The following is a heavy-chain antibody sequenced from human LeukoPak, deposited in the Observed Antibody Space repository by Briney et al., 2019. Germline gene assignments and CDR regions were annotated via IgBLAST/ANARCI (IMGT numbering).Heavy chain of an antibody. CDR3: ASPVVPAAQFDY. CDR1: GFTFSDYA. Sequence: QSGGSLRLSCTTSGFTFSDYAMSWVRQAPAKGLEWVAFIRYDGSNKYYADSVKGRFTISRDNSKNTLYLQMNSLRAEDTAVYYCASPVVPAAQFDYWGQGTLVTVSS. V-gene: IGHV3-30*02. D-gene: IGHD2-2*01. CDR2: IRYDGSNK. J-gene: IGHJ4*02.